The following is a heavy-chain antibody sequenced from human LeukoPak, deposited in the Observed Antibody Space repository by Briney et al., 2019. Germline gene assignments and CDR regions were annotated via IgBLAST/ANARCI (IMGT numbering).Heavy chain of an antibody. CDR1: GFTFSSYA. J-gene: IGHJ4*02. D-gene: IGHD2-15*01. CDR3: AKESSRMVNLYFDY. Sequence: PGGSLRLSCAASGFTFSSYAMSWVREAPGKGLEWVSAISGSGGSTYYADSVKGRFTISRDNSKNTLYLQMNSLRAEDTAVYYFAKESSRMVNLYFDYWGQGTLVTVSS. CDR2: ISGSGGST. V-gene: IGHV3-23*01.